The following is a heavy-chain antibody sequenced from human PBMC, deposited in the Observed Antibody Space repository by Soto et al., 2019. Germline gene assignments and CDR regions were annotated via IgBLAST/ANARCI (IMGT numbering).Heavy chain of an antibody. CDR3: ARGGVNYYDDTLTPHFDY. D-gene: IGHD3-22*01. Sequence: SLRLSCAASGFTFSSYDMHWVRQATGKGLEWVSAIGTAGDPYYPGSVKGRFTISRENAKNSLYLQMNSLRAGDTAVYYCARGGVNYYDDTLTPHFDYWGQGTLVTVSS. V-gene: IGHV3-13*05. CDR1: GFTFSSYD. J-gene: IGHJ4*02. CDR2: IGTAGDP.